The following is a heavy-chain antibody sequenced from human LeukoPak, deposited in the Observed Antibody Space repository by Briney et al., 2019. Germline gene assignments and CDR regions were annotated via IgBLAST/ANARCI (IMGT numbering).Heavy chain of an antibody. CDR3: AKSDYYDSSGYDGVEY. V-gene: IGHV3-23*01. CDR2: NSRSGGST. CDR1: GFILNSYA. Sequence: PGGSVRLSCTASGFILNSYAKRWVRRAPGKGLVWVTANSRSGGSTYYEDCVKCQLTISRDSSKNTRYLQMNSLRAQDTAVYYCAKSDYYDSSGYDGVEYWGQGTLVTVSS. D-gene: IGHD3-22*01. J-gene: IGHJ4*02.